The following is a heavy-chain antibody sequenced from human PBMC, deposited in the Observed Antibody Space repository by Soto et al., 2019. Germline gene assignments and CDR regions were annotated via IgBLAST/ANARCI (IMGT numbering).Heavy chain of an antibody. Sequence: QVQLQESGPGLVKSSETLSLTCTVSGGSISSYYWSWIRQPPGKGLEWIGYIYYSGSTKYNPSLKSRVTISVDMSKNQFSLKVSSVTAADTAVYYCATASGSTYGGPYYYYGLDVWGQGTTVTVSS. J-gene: IGHJ6*02. V-gene: IGHV4-59*08. CDR1: GGSISSYY. CDR2: IYYSGST. CDR3: ATASGSTYGGPYYYYGLDV. D-gene: IGHD2-15*01.